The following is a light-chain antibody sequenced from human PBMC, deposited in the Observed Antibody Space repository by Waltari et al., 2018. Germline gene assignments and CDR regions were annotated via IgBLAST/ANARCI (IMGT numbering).Light chain of an antibody. CDR2: DVS. V-gene: IGLV2-11*01. J-gene: IGLJ1*01. CDR1: RSDVGGYNY. Sequence: QSALTQPRYVSGSPGQSVTISCTGTRSDVGGYNYVSWYQQHPGKAPKLMIYDVSKRPSGVPDRFSGSKSGNTASLTISGLQAEDEADYYCCSYAGSPYVFGTGTKVTVL. CDR3: CSYAGSPYV.